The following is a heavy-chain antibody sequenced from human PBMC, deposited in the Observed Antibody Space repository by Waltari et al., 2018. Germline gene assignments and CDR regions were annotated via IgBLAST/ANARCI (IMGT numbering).Heavy chain of an antibody. J-gene: IGHJ4*02. Sequence: QVQLVESGGGVVQPGGSLRLSCVASGFTLNTFGIHCVRQAPGKGLEWVAYLPYHGHNRYYADSVKGRFTISRDNSMTTVFLQMNSLRAEDTAIYYCAKDLAFYYDRSRLYEYYFDYWGQGTLVTVSS. CDR2: LPYHGHNR. CDR1: GFTLNTFG. D-gene: IGHD3-22*01. CDR3: AKDLAFYYDRSRLYEYYFDY. V-gene: IGHV3-30*02.